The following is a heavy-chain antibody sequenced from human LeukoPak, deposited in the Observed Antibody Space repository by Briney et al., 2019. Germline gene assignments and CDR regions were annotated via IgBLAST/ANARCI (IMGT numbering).Heavy chain of an antibody. CDR2: ISSTSSYI. CDR1: GFIISRYT. V-gene: IGHV3-21*01. CDR3: LYDSSFDTDI. Sequence: PGGSLRLSCVASGFIISRYTMNCVRQAPGKGLEWVSFISSTSSYIYYADSVKGRFTISRDNAKNSLYLQMNSLRAEDTAVYYCLYDSSFDTDIWGQETMVTVSS. D-gene: IGHD3-22*01. J-gene: IGHJ3*02.